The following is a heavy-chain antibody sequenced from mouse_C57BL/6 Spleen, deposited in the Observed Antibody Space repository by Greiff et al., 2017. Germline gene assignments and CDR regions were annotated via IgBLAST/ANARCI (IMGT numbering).Heavy chain of an antibody. CDR1: GFTFSDYG. CDR2: ISSGSSTI. CDR3: ARRDDYDYYYAMDY. Sequence: EVMLVESGGGLVKPGGSLKLSCAASGFTFSDYGMHWVRQAPEKGLEWVAYISSGSSTIYYADTVKGRFTISRDNAKNTLFLQMTSLRSEDTAMYYCARRDDYDYYYAMDYWGQGTSVTVSS. J-gene: IGHJ4*01. V-gene: IGHV5-17*01. D-gene: IGHD2-4*01.